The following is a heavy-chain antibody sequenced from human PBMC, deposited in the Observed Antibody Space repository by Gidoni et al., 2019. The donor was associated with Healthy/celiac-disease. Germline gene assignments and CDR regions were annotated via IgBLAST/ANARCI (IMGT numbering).Heavy chain of an antibody. V-gene: IGHV3-9*01. CDR2: ISWNSGSI. CDR1: GFTFDDYA. D-gene: IGHD6-19*01. J-gene: IGHJ4*02. CDR3: AKDLYSSGWYVSFDY. Sequence: EVQLVESGGGLVQPGRSLRLSCAASGFTFDDYAMHWVRQAPGEGLEWVSGISWNSGSIGYADSVKGRFTISRDNAKNSLYLQMNSLRAEDTALYYCAKDLYSSGWYVSFDYWGQGTLVTVSS.